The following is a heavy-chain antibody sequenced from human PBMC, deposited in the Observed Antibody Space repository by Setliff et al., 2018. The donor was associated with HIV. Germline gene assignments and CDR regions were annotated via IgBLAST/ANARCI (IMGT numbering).Heavy chain of an antibody. Sequence: SVKVSCKASGDTFTGYTITWVRQAPGQGLEWMGGIIPSLGTANYAQRFKGRVTFTADASTSTVYMELSGLTSDDTAMYYCAREVREYRHFDKTYYTYMDVWGKGTTVTVSS. V-gene: IGHV1-69*13. CDR3: AREVREYRHFDKTYYTYMDV. D-gene: IGHD3-3*01. J-gene: IGHJ6*04. CDR1: GDTFTGYT. CDR2: IIPSLGTA.